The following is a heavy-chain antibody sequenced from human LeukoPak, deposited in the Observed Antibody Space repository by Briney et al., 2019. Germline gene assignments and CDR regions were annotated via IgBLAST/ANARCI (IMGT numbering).Heavy chain of an antibody. CDR3: ARDVSRYYYDSSGYFPDAFDI. V-gene: IGHV3-30-3*01. CDR2: ISYDGSNK. CDR1: GFTFSSYA. D-gene: IGHD3-22*01. Sequence: GGSLRLSCAASGFTFSSYAMHWVRQAPGKGLEWVAVISYDGSNKYYADSVKGRFTISRDNSKNTLYLQMNSLRAEDTAVFYCARDVSRYYYDSSGYFPDAFDIWGQGTMVTVSS. J-gene: IGHJ3*02.